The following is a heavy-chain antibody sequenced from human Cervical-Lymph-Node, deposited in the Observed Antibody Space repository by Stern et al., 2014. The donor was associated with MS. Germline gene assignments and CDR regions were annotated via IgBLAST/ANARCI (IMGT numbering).Heavy chain of an antibody. CDR3: ARWSVACDS. D-gene: IGHD2-21*01. J-gene: IGHJ4*02. CDR1: GYRFINNW. V-gene: IGHV5-51*03. Sequence: EVQLVESGAEVRKPGDSLKISCKTSGYRFINNWIAWVRQVPGKSLELIGIIYPGDSDVRYSPSFQGHVTISVDKSISTAYLQWSSLKASDTAVYYCARWSVACDSWGQGALITVSS. CDR2: IYPGDSDV.